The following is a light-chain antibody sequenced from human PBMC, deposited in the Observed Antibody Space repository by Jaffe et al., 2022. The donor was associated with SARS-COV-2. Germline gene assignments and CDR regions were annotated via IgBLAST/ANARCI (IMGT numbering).Light chain of an antibody. Sequence: QSALTQPASVSGSPGQSITISCTGTSSDVGDYNFVSWYQHHPGKAPKVMIYDVNNRPSGVSTRFSGSKSDNTASLTISGLQAEDEADYYCSSYTRSGRVFGGGTKLTVL. CDR3: SSYTRSGRV. CDR1: SSDVGDYNF. V-gene: IGLV2-14*03. CDR2: DVN. J-gene: IGLJ3*02.